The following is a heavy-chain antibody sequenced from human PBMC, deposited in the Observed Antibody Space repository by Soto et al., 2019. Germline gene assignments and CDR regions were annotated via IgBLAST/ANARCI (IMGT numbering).Heavy chain of an antibody. J-gene: IGHJ4*02. CDR3: AKARSGSWHEGYYFDN. D-gene: IGHD2-15*01. CDR2: MSYDGRDK. CDR1: GFTFISYG. Sequence: QVQLVESGGGVVQPGRSLRLSCAASGFTFISYGMHWVRQAPGKGLEWLAVMSYDGRDKYYGDSVRGRFTISRDNSKNTVYLQLNSLRVEDTAVYYCAKARSGSWHEGYYFDNWGQGTLVTVSS. V-gene: IGHV3-30*18.